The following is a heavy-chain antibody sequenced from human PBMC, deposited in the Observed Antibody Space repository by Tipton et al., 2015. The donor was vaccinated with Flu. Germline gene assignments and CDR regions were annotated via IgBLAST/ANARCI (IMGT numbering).Heavy chain of an antibody. D-gene: IGHD3-9*01. CDR1: GYTFTGYY. J-gene: IGHJ6*02. V-gene: IGHV1-2*02. CDR3: ARAELRYFDGLPNHYYYFGMAV. CDR2: IIPNSGGT. Sequence: QVQLVQSGAEVKKPGASVKVSCQASGYTFTGYYMHWVRQTPGQGLEWMGWIIPNSGGTNYAQKFQGRVTMTRETSISTAYMELSRLRSDDTAVYYCARAELRYFDGLPNHYYYFGMAVWGQGTTVTVSS.